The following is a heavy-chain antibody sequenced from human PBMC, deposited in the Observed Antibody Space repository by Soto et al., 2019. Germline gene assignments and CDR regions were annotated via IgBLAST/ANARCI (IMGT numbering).Heavy chain of an antibody. V-gene: IGHV1-18*01. CDR2: ISAYNGNT. J-gene: IGHJ6*02. CDR1: GYTFTSYG. CDR3: ARGEPFTMIVGAGRDDGMDV. Sequence: GASVKFSCKASGYTFTSYGISWVRQAPGQGLEWMGWISAYNGNTNYAQKLQGRVTMTTDTSTSTAYMELRSLRSDDTAVYYCARGEPFTMIVGAGRDDGMDVWGQGTTVTVSS. D-gene: IGHD3-22*01.